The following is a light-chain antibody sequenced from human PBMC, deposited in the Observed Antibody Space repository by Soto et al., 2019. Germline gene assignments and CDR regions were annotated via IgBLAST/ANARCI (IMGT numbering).Light chain of an antibody. V-gene: IGKV3-15*01. Sequence: ILMTQSPDTLSVSPGERATLACRASQSIAEKVVWYQQKSGQAPRLLIYGASTRAAGVPARFSGSGSGTEFTLTISSLQSADIAVYFCQQYANWPKTFCQGTKVDIK. CDR1: QSIAEK. J-gene: IGKJ1*01. CDR3: QQYANWPKT. CDR2: GAS.